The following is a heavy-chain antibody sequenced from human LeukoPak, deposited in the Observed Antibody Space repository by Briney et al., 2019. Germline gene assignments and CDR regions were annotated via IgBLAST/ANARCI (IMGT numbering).Heavy chain of an antibody. J-gene: IGHJ4*02. D-gene: IGHD6-19*01. Sequence: GGSLRLSCAASGFTFSSYALSWVRQAPGKGLEWVSGISGGGDYTYYADSVKGRFTISRDNSKNTLYLQMNSLRAGDTAKYYCAKVTSVAEYFDYWGQGTLVTVSS. CDR1: GFTFSSYA. V-gene: IGHV3-23*01. CDR3: AKVTSVAEYFDY. CDR2: ISGGGDYT.